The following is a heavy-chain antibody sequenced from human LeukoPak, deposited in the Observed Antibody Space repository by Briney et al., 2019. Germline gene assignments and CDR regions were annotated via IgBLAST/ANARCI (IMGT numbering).Heavy chain of an antibody. CDR1: GFTFSSYA. CDR3: ARDRQAVGYYGMDV. Sequence: GGSLRLSCAASGFTFSSYAMHWVRQAPGKGLEWVAVISHDGSNKYYADSVKGRFTISRDNSKNTLYLQMNSLRAEDTAVYYCARDRQAVGYYGMDVWGQGTTVTVSS. V-gene: IGHV3-30-3*01. J-gene: IGHJ6*02. CDR2: ISHDGSNK. D-gene: IGHD6-19*01.